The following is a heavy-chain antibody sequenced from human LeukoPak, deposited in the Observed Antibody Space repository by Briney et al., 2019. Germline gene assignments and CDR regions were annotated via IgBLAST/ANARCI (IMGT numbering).Heavy chain of an antibody. V-gene: IGHV3-48*01. D-gene: IGHD2-2*02. CDR3: ARDGDVRYCSSTSCYTADYYYGMDV. Sequence: PGGSLRLSCAASGFTFSSYGMHWVRQAPGKGLEWVSYISSSSSTIYYADSVKGRFTISRDNSKNTLYLQMNSLRAEDTAVYYCARDGDVRYCSSTSCYTADYYYGMDVWGQGTTVTVSS. CDR2: ISSSSSTI. CDR1: GFTFSSYG. J-gene: IGHJ6*02.